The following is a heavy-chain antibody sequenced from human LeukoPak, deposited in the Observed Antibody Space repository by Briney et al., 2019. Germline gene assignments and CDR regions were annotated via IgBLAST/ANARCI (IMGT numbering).Heavy chain of an antibody. Sequence: PSETLSLTCTVSGGSISSYYWSWIRQPAGKGLEWIGRIYTSGSTNYNPSLKSRVTISVDTSKNQFSLKLSSVTAADTAVYYCARDHCSGGSCYSVSWGQGTLVTVSS. CDR2: IYTSGST. CDR3: ARDHCSGGSCYSVS. CDR1: GGSISSYY. D-gene: IGHD2-15*01. V-gene: IGHV4-4*07. J-gene: IGHJ5*02.